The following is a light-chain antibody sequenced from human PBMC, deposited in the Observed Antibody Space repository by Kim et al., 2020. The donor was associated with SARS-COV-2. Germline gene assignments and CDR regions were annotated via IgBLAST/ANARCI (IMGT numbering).Light chain of an antibody. CDR2: DAS. J-gene: IGKJ4*01. CDR3: QQRT. Sequence: HATLSLSPGERATLSCRASQSVGTYLAWYQHKPGQAPRLLIYDASNRATGIPARFSGSGSGTDFTLTISSLEPEDFAVYYCQQRTFGGGTKVDIK. V-gene: IGKV3-11*01. CDR1: QSVGTY.